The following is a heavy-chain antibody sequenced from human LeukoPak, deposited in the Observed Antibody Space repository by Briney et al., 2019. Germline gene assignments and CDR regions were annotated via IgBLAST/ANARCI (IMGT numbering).Heavy chain of an antibody. CDR2: INSDGSST. CDR1: GFTFSSYW. V-gene: IGHV3-74*01. Sequence: GGSLRLSCAVSGFTFSSYWMRWVRQAPGKGPVWVSRINSDGSSTSYADSVKGRFTISRDNAKNTLYLQMNSLRAEDTAVYYCASWEVPAVMPQDYWGQGTLVTVSS. J-gene: IGHJ4*02. D-gene: IGHD2-2*01. CDR3: ASWEVPAVMPQDY.